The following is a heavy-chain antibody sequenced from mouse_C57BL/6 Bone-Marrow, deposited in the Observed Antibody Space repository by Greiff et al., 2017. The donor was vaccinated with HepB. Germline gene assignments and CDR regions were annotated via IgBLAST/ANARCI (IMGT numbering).Heavy chain of an antibody. CDR1: GYAFSSSW. CDR3: ARCFYYSNYDYAMDY. Sequence: VQRVESGPELVKPGASVKISCKASGYAFSSSWMNWVKQRPGKGLEWIGRIYPGDGDTNYNGKFKGKATLTADKSSSTAYMQLSSLTSEDSAVYFCARCFYYSNYDYAMDYWGQGTSVTVSS. CDR2: IYPGDGDT. D-gene: IGHD2-5*01. V-gene: IGHV1-82*01. J-gene: IGHJ4*01.